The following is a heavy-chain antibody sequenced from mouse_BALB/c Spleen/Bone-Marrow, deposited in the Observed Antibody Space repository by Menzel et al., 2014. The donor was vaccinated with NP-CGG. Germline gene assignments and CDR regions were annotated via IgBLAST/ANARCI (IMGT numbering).Heavy chain of an antibody. Sequence: QVQLKQSGAELVRPGSSVKISCRASGYAFSSYWMHWVKQRPGQGLEWIGQIYPGDGDTNYSGKFKGKTTLTADESSSTAYMRPSSQTAEGSVGYFCPFSIYDFDYRGRGATGTVPS. CDR3: PFSIYDFDY. D-gene: IGHD1-1*01. CDR1: GYAFSSYW. V-gene: IGHV1-80*01. J-gene: IGHJ2*01. CDR2: IYPGDGDT.